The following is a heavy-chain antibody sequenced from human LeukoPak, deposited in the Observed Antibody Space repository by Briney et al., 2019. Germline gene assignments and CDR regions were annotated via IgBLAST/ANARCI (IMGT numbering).Heavy chain of an antibody. CDR1: GFTVSSNY. Sequence: PGGSLRLSCAASGFTVSSNYMSWVRQAPGKGLEWVSVNYSGGSAYYADSVKGRFTISRDNSKNTLYLQMNSLRAEDTAVYYCARGYLIGHYGGPYYFDYWGQGTLVTVSS. CDR3: ARGYLIGHYGGPYYFDY. V-gene: IGHV3-53*01. CDR2: NYSGGSA. J-gene: IGHJ4*02. D-gene: IGHD4-23*01.